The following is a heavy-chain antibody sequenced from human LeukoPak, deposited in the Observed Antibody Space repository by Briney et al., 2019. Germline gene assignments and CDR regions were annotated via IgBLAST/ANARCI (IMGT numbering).Heavy chain of an antibody. CDR1: GLTFSSYG. V-gene: IGHV3-23*01. Sequence: PGGSLRLSCAASGLTFSSYGMSWVRQAPGKGLEWVSAISGSGGSTYYADSVKGRFTISRDNSKNTLYLQMNSLRAEDTAVYYCAKLGDIKTYYFDYWGQGTLVTVSS. J-gene: IGHJ4*02. CDR2: ISGSGGST. CDR3: AKLGDIKTYYFDY. D-gene: IGHD2-15*01.